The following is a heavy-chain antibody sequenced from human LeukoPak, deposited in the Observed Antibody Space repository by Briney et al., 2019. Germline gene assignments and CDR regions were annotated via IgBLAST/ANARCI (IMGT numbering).Heavy chain of an antibody. Sequence: PSETLSLTCAVYGGSFSGYYWSWIRQPPGKGLEWIGEINHSGSTNYNPSLKSRVTISVDTSKNQFSLKLSSVTAADTAVYYCASEQQLVLNWFDPWGQGTLVTVSS. CDR2: INHSGST. J-gene: IGHJ5*02. D-gene: IGHD6-13*01. CDR3: ASEQQLVLNWFDP. V-gene: IGHV4-34*01. CDR1: GGSFSGYY.